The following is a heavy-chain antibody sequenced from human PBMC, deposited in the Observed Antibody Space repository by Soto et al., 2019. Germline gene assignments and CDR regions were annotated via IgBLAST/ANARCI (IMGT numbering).Heavy chain of an antibody. CDR2: IYYTGST. CDR3: ARANWYSEY. CDR1: GGSINNHY. V-gene: IGHV4-59*11. J-gene: IGHJ4*02. Sequence: QVHLQESGPGLVKPSETLSLTCTVSGGSINNHYWSWIRQPPGKGLEWIGYIYYTGSTNYNPSLESRVTKSVETSKNRVYLNLTSLTAADTAIYYCARANWYSEYWGQGTLVTVSS. D-gene: IGHD7-27*01.